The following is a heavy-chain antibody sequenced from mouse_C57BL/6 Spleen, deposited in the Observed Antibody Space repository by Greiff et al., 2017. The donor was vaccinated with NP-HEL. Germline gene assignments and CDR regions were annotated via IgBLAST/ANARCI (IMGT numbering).Heavy chain of an antibody. CDR1: GYSFTNYW. D-gene: IGHD1-1*01. CDR2: VDPNSGGT. J-gene: IGHJ2*01. Sequence: QVQLQQPGAELVKPGTSVKLSCKASGYSFTNYWMHWVKQRPGRGLEWIGRVDPNSGGTKYNEKFKNKATLTVDKPSITAYMQLSSLTSEDSAVYDCARYDGSSSFGCWGKGTTLTVST. V-gene: IGHV1-72*01. CDR3: ARYDGSSSFGC.